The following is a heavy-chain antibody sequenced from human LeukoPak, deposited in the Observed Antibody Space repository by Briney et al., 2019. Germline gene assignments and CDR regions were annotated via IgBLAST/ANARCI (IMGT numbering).Heavy chain of an antibody. V-gene: IGHV4-34*01. CDR2: INHSGST. CDR3: ARDVHCTNGVCHDAFDI. CDR1: GGSFSGYY. J-gene: IGHJ3*02. Sequence: EPSETLSLTCAVYGGSFSGYYWSWIRQPPGKGLEWIGEINHSGSTNYNPSLKSRVTMSVDTSKNQFSLKLSSVTAADTAVYYCARDVHCTNGVCHDAFDIWGQGTMVTVSS. D-gene: IGHD2-8*01.